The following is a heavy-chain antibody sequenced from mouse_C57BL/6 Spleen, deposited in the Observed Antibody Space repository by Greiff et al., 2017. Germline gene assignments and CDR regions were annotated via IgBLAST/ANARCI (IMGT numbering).Heavy chain of an antibody. CDR2: ISYDGSN. CDR3: ARDYNYGSRDWYFDV. CDR1: GYSITSGYY. J-gene: IGHJ1*03. D-gene: IGHD1-1*01. V-gene: IGHV3-6*01. Sequence: VQLQQSGPGLVKPSQSLSLTCSVTGYSITSGYYWNWIRQFPGNKLEWMGYISYDGSNNYNPALKNRISITRDTSKNQFFLKLNSVTTEDTATYYCARDYNYGSRDWYFDVWGTGTTVTVSS.